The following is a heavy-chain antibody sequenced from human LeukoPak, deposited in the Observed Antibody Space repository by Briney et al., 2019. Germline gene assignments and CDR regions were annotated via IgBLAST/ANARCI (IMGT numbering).Heavy chain of an antibody. CDR3: AKGKRGYSYSFGVDY. J-gene: IGHJ4*02. Sequence: PGGSLRLSCAASGFTFSSYAMSWVRQAPGKGLEWVSAISGSGGSTYYADSVKGRFTISRDNAKNSLYLQMNSLRAEDTALYYCAKGKRGYSYSFGVDYWGQGTLVTVSS. CDR2: ISGSGGST. D-gene: IGHD5-18*01. CDR1: GFTFSSYA. V-gene: IGHV3-23*01.